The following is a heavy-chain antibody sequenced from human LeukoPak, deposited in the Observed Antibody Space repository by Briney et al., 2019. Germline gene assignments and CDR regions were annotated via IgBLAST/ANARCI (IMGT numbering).Heavy chain of an antibody. Sequence: GGPLRLSCAASGFTFSSYAMSWVRQAPGKGLEWVSAISNSGGSTYYADSVKGRFTISRDNSKNTLDLQMHSLRAEDTAVYYCAKDRNFDNSGSKPLDYWGQGTLVTVSS. J-gene: IGHJ4*02. CDR1: GFTFSSYA. CDR3: AKDRNFDNSGSKPLDY. D-gene: IGHD3-22*01. V-gene: IGHV3-23*01. CDR2: ISNSGGST.